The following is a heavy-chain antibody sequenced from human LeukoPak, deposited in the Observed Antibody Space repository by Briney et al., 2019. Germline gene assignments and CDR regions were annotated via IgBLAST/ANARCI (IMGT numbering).Heavy chain of an antibody. Sequence: PGGSVRLSCAASGFTFSNYNMNWVRQAPGKGLEWVSSISSTSSNIYYAGSVKGRFTISRDNAKNSLYLQMNSLGAEDTAVYYCARSRSGTYGAFDSWGQSTLHTVSS. V-gene: IGHV3-21*01. J-gene: IGHJ4*02. CDR2: ISSTSSNI. CDR1: GFTFSNYN. D-gene: IGHD1-26*01. CDR3: ARSRSGTYGAFDS.